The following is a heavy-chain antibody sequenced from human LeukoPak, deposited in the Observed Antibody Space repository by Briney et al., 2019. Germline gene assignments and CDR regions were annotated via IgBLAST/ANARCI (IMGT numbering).Heavy chain of an antibody. V-gene: IGHV3-21*01. CDR1: GFTFSSYS. CDR2: ISSSSSYI. Sequence: GGSLRLSCAASGFTFSSYSMNWVRQAPGKGLEWVSSISSSSSYIYYADSVKGRFTISKDNAKNSLYLQMNSLRAEDTAVYYCARGTDPDYYDSSGYYYSWGQGTLVTVSS. D-gene: IGHD3-22*01. J-gene: IGHJ5*02. CDR3: ARGTDPDYYDSSGYYYS.